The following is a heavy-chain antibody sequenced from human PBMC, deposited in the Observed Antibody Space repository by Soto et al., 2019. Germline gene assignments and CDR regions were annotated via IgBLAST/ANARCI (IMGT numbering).Heavy chain of an antibody. D-gene: IGHD6-13*01. CDR1: GFTFSSYG. Sequence: GGSLRLSCAASGFTFSSYGMHWVRQAPGKGLEWVAVIWYDGSNKYYADSVKGRFTISRDNSKNTLYLQMNSLRAEDTAVYYCARDLQISSTYWDLWGMDVWGQGTTVTVSS. J-gene: IGHJ6*02. CDR2: IWYDGSNK. CDR3: ARDLQISSTYWDLWGMDV. V-gene: IGHV3-33*01.